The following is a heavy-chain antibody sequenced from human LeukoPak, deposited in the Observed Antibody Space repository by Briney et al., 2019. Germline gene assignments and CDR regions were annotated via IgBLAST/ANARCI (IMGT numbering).Heavy chain of an antibody. D-gene: IGHD3-9*01. J-gene: IGHJ4*02. Sequence: PSETLSLTCTVSGGSISSSSYYWGWIRQPPGKGLGWIGSIYYSGSTYYNPSLKSRVTISVDTSKNQFSLKLSSVTAADTAVYYCAREKLNDILTGYPHYFDYWGQGTLVTVSS. CDR1: GGSISSSSYY. CDR2: IYYSGST. V-gene: IGHV4-39*07. CDR3: AREKLNDILTGYPHYFDY.